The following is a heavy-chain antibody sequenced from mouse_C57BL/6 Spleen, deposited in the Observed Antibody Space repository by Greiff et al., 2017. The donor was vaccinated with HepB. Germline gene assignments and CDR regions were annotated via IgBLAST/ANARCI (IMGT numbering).Heavy chain of an antibody. J-gene: IGHJ1*03. CDR1: GYTFTSYW. Sequence: QVQLQQPGAELVKPGASVKMSCKASGYTFTSYWITWVKQRPGQGLEWIGDIYPGSGSTNYNEKFKSKATLTVDTSSSTAYMQLSSLTSEDSAVYYCARGYDYDGYWYFDVWGTGTTVTVSS. V-gene: IGHV1-55*01. CDR2: IYPGSGST. CDR3: ARGYDYDGYWYFDV. D-gene: IGHD2-4*01.